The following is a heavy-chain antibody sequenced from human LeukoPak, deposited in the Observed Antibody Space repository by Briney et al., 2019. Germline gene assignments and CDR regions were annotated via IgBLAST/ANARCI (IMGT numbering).Heavy chain of an antibody. CDR3: ARDLRVVVPAAKYYYYYGMDV. Sequence: GGSMRLSCAASGVTFSSYWMSWVRQAPGKGLEWVAHIKQDGSEKYYVYSVKGRFTISRDNAKDSLYLQMNSLRAEDTAVYYCARDLRVVVPAAKYYYYYGMDVWGQGTTVTVSS. CDR2: IKQDGSEK. V-gene: IGHV3-7*03. D-gene: IGHD2-2*01. J-gene: IGHJ6*02. CDR1: GVTFSSYW.